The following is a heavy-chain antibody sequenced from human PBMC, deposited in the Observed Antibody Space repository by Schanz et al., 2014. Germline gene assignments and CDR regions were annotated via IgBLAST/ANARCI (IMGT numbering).Heavy chain of an antibody. CDR3: ARDKGGYYPFDY. J-gene: IGHJ4*02. Sequence: EVQLVESGGGLVQPGGSLRLSCAASGFPFSTYWMSWVRQSPGKGLEWVANIKQDESERSYVDSVKGRFTISRDNAKNSLYLQMNSLRAEDTAVYYCARDKGGYYPFDYWGQGTLVTVSS. D-gene: IGHD3-3*01. CDR2: IKQDESER. V-gene: IGHV3-7*01. CDR1: GFPFSTYW.